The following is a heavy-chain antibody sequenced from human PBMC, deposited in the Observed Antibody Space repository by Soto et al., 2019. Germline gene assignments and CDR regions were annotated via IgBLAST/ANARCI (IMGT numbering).Heavy chain of an antibody. J-gene: IGHJ4*02. Sequence: LRLSCAASGFTFSSYAMHWVRQAPGKGLEYVSAISASGGSTYYADSVKGRFTISRDNSKNTLYLQMGSLRAEDMAVYYCARVFYDSRAFYYDSWGKGALFTVSS. CDR3: ARVFYDSRAFYYDS. CDR2: ISASGGST. V-gene: IGHV3-64*02. D-gene: IGHD3-22*01. CDR1: GFTFSSYA.